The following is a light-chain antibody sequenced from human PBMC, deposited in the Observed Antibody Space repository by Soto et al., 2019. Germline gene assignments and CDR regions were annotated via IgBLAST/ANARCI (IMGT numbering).Light chain of an antibody. CDR1: QGIAPY. V-gene: IGKV1-27*01. J-gene: IGKJ4*01. CDR3: QKYNSAPLT. CDR2: ATS. Sequence: DVQMTQSPSSLSAFVGDRVTITCRASQGIAPYLAWFQQKPGKVPKLLIYATSTLQSGVPSRFSGSGSGTDFTLTDTSLQPEDVGTYYCQKYNSAPLTFGGGTKVEIK.